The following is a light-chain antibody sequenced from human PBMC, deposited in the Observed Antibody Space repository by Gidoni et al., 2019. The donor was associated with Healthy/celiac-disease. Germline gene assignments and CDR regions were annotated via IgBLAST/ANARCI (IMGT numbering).Light chain of an antibody. CDR1: QSVSSSY. CDR2: GAS. CDR3: QQYGSSPHT. J-gene: IGKJ2*01. Sequence: EIVLTPSPGTLSLSPGERATLSCRASQSVSSSYLAWYQQKPGQAPRLLIYGASCRATGIPDRFSGSGSGTDFTLTISRLEPQDFAVYYCQQYGSSPHTFGQGTKLEIK. V-gene: IGKV3-20*01.